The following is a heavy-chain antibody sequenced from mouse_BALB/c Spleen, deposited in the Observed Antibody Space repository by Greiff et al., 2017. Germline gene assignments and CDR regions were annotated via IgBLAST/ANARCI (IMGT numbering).Heavy chain of an antibody. CDR3: ARSLYYGSRGCYAMDY. CDR1: GFSLTSYG. V-gene: IGHV2-2*02. J-gene: IGHJ4*01. D-gene: IGHD1-1*01. CDR2: IWSGGST. Sequence: QVQLKESGPGLVQPSQSLSITCTVSGFSLTSYGVHWVRQSPGKGLEWLGVIWSGGSTDYNAAFISRLSISKDNSKSQVFFKMNSLQANDTAIYYCARSLYYGSRGCYAMDYWGQGTSVTVSS.